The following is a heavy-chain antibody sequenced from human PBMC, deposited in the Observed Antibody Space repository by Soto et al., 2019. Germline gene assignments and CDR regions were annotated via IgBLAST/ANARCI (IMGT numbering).Heavy chain of an antibody. CDR1: GFTVSSNN. Sequence: EVQLVESGGGLIQPGGSLRLSCAASGFTVSSNNMSWVRQAPGKGLEWVSVIYSGGSTYYADSVKGRFTISRDNSKNTLYLQMNSLRAEDTAVYYCARDQRSAKSYYYYYGMDVWGQGTTVTVSS. V-gene: IGHV3-53*01. CDR3: ARDQRSAKSYYYYYGMDV. J-gene: IGHJ6*02. D-gene: IGHD3-3*01. CDR2: IYSGGST.